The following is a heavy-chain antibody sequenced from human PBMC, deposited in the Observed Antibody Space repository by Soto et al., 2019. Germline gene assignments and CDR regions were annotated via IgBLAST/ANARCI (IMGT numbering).Heavy chain of an antibody. V-gene: IGHV3-23*01. D-gene: IGHD1-20*01. CDR3: AKDREAYNGNYGRYFDF. J-gene: IGHJ4*02. CDR2: ISGGGDTT. Sequence: EVQLLDSGGGLVQPGGSLRLSCAASQFTFRNYPMSWVRQAPGKGLEWVSVISGGGDTTVYADSVKSRFTIARDNSKNSLYLKMNSPRAEDTAVYYCAKDREAYNGNYGRYFDFWGQGTLVTVSS. CDR1: QFTFRNYP.